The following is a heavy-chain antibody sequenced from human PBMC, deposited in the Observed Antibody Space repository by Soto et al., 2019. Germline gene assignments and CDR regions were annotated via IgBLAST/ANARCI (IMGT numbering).Heavy chain of an antibody. Sequence: SETLSLTCTVSGGSINGYYWTWIRQPPGKGLEWIGFIYYSGSTNYNPSLQSRVTISLDTYKNQFSLNLSSVTAADTAMYYCARDRKGSNGLTAYWGQGALVTVSS. CDR2: IYYSGST. CDR1: GGSINGYY. V-gene: IGHV4-59*01. CDR3: ARDRKGSNGLTAY. J-gene: IGHJ4*02. D-gene: IGHD2-21*02.